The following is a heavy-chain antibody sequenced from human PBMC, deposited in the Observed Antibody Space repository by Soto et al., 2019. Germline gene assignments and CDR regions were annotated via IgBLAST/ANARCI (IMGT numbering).Heavy chain of an antibody. Sequence: QVQLQESGPRLVKPSETLSLTCTVSGDSMTNYYWAWIRQPAGKGLEWIGRIFGLGYTNYNPSLKRRVILSVYTSKSQFSMKLTSVTAADTAVYYCVREGDYSDNNGQPLFDYWGQGTLVSVSS. J-gene: IGHJ4*02. V-gene: IGHV4-4*07. CDR3: VREGDYSDNNGQPLFDY. CDR2: IFGLGYT. D-gene: IGHD2-8*01. CDR1: GDSMTNYY.